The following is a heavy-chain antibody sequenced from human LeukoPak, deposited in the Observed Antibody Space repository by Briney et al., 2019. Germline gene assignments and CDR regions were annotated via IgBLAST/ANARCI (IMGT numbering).Heavy chain of an antibody. Sequence: GGSLRLSCAASGFTFSSYAMSWVRQAPGKGLEWVSAISGSGGSTYYADSVKGRFTISRDNSKNTLYLQMNSLRAEDTAVYYCAKVVLRYFDWSNFDYWGRGTLVTVSS. CDR1: GFTFSSYA. CDR3: AKVVLRYFDWSNFDY. V-gene: IGHV3-23*01. J-gene: IGHJ4*02. CDR2: ISGSGGST. D-gene: IGHD3-9*01.